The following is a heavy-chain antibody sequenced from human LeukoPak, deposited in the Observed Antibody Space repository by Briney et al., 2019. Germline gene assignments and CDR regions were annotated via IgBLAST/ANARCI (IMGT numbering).Heavy chain of an antibody. CDR3: AAGGSTVVPLY. D-gene: IGHD4-23*01. J-gene: IGHJ4*02. CDR2: IYYSGST. V-gene: IGHV4-59*01. Sequence: SGTLSLTCTVSGGSITSYYWSWIRQSPGKGLEWIGFIYYSGSTNYNPSLKSRVTMSVDTSKNQFSLKLSSVTAADTAVYYCAAGGSTVVPLYWGQGTLVTVSS. CDR1: GGSITSYY.